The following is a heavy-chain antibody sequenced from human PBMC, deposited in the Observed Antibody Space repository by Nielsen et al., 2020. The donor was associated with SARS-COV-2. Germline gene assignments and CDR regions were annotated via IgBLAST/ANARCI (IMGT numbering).Heavy chain of an antibody. D-gene: IGHD3-16*01. CDR1: AFTFSTYW. V-gene: IGHV3-74*01. Sequence: GGSLRLSCAASAFTFSTYWMHWVRQAPGKGLVWVSRINSDGSSTSYADSVKGRFTISRDNAKNTLYLQMNSLRAEDTAVYYCVRGLQVPNGLAHRWGQGTLVTVPS. CDR3: VRGLQVPNGLAHR. CDR2: INSDGSST. J-gene: IGHJ4*02.